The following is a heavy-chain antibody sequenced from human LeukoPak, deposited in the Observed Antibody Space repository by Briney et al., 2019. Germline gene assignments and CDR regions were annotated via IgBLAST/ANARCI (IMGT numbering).Heavy chain of an antibody. Sequence: GESLKISCKGSGFPVPTYWIGWVRQMPGKGPEWMGAVYSGESYTRYSPSFQGQVTISADKSISTAYFQWSRMKASDTDMYYWERQGDESGCLFHYWGQGTLVTVSS. CDR3: ERQGDESGCLFHY. D-gene: IGHD6-19*01. CDR2: VYSGESYT. J-gene: IGHJ4*02. CDR1: GFPVPTYW. V-gene: IGHV5-51*01.